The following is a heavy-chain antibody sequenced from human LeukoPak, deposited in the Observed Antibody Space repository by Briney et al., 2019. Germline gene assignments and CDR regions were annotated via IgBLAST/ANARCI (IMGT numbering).Heavy chain of an antibody. D-gene: IGHD7-27*01. Sequence: SETLSLTCTVSGGSISSHDWTWIRQPAGKGLEWIGRIYISGSPNYNPSLKSRVTMSVDTSKNQFSLKLTSVTAADTAVYYCASRKLGNDYWGQGTLVTVSS. CDR2: IYISGSP. V-gene: IGHV4-4*07. J-gene: IGHJ4*02. CDR3: ASRKLGNDY. CDR1: GGSISSHD.